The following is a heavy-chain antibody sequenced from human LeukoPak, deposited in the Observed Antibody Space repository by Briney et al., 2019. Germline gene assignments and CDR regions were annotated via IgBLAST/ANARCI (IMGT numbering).Heavy chain of an antibody. CDR1: GFIFSNYP. Sequence: PGGSLRLSCAASGFIFSNYPMSWVRQAPGKGLEWVSGVSGSDGSTYYADSVKGRFTISRDNSKNTLYLQMNGLRAEDTALYYCAKTGMYWNGYYIDYRAFDNWRQGKMVSVSS. V-gene: IGHV3-23*01. CDR2: VSGSDGST. J-gene: IGHJ3*02. D-gene: IGHD3-3*01. CDR3: AKTGMYWNGYYIDYRAFDN.